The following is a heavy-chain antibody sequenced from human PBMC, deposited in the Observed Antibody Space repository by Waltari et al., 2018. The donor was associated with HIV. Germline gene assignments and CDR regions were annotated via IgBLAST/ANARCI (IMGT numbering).Heavy chain of an antibody. CDR1: VYNFTNYG. D-gene: IGHD2-15*01. Sequence: VQLVQSGAEVKKPGASVKVSCKASVYNFTNYGISWVRQAPGQGLECMGWISAYNGNTKYAQKFQDRVTMTTETSTSTAYMDLRRLRSDDTAVYYCARIVRNWFDSWGQGTLVTVSS. J-gene: IGHJ5*01. V-gene: IGHV1-18*01. CDR3: ARIVRNWFDS. CDR2: ISAYNGNT.